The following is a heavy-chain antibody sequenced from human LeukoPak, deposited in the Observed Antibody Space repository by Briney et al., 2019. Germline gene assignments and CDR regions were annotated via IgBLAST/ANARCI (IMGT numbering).Heavy chain of an antibody. CDR1: GFTFSTDA. CDR2: ISADTERT. CDR3: AKGPYNSAFDY. Sequence: GGSLRLACAASGFTFSTDAMSWVRQAPGKGLEWDSTISADTERTYYADSVKGRFTISRDNYKNTLYLQMNSLRADDTAGYYCAKGPYNSAFDYCGQGALVTVSS. D-gene: IGHD6-19*01. J-gene: IGHJ4*02. V-gene: IGHV3-23*01.